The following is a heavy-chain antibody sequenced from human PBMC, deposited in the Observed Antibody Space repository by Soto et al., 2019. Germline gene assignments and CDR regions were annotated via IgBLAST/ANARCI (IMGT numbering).Heavy chain of an antibody. CDR2: TNYRSKWYN. CDR1: GDSVSSNSAA. V-gene: IGHV6-1*01. J-gene: IGHJ5*02. Sequence: QVQLQQSGPGLVKPSQTLSLTCAISGDSVSSNSAAWNWIRQSPSRGLEWLGRTNYRSKWYNDYAVSVKRRITINPDTSKNQLSLQLNSVTPEDTAVYYCARDVRHYGSGSYYVVGWFDPWGQGTLVTVSS. CDR3: ARDVRHYGSGSYYVVGWFDP. D-gene: IGHD3-10*01.